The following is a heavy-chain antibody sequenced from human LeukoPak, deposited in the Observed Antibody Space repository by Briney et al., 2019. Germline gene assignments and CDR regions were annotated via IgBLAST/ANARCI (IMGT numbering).Heavy chain of an antibody. CDR2: ISGSGGST. Sequence: HPGGSLRLSCAASGFTFDDYAMHWVRQAPGKGLEWVSAISGSGGSTYYADSVKGRFTISRDNSKNTLYLQMNSLRAEDTAVYYCAKDRRVGYGGNYFDYWGQGTLVTVSS. D-gene: IGHD4-23*01. V-gene: IGHV3-23*01. J-gene: IGHJ4*02. CDR1: GFTFDDYA. CDR3: AKDRRVGYGGNYFDY.